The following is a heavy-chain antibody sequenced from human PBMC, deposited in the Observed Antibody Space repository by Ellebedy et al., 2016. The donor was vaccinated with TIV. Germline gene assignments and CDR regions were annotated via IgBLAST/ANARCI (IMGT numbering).Heavy chain of an antibody. V-gene: IGHV1-3*01. D-gene: IGHD1-26*01. CDR2: INAGNGNT. Sequence: ASVKVSXXASGGTFSSYAMHWVRQAPGQRLEWMGWINAGNGNTKYSQKFQGRVTITRDTSASTAYMELSSLRSEDTAVYYCARTPPGVGYGMDVWGQGTTVTVSS. CDR3: ARTPPGVGYGMDV. CDR1: GGTFSSYA. J-gene: IGHJ6*02.